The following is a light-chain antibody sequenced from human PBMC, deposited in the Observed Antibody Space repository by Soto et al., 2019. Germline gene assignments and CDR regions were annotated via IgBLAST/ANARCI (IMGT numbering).Light chain of an antibody. V-gene: IGKV1-39*01. CDR2: GAT. CDR3: QQSSSTPLT. Sequence: DVQLTQSPSSLSASTGDRVTITCRASQSVFEYLNWYQQRPGKAPKLLIYGATGLHSGVPSRFSGSGFGTDFTLTISSLQPEDFATDDCQQSSSTPLTFGGGTKVEFK. CDR1: QSVFEY. J-gene: IGKJ4*01.